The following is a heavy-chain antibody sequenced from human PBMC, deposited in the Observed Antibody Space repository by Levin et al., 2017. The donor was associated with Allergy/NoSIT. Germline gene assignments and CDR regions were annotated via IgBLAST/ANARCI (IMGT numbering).Heavy chain of an antibody. V-gene: IGHV3-23*01. Sequence: GESLKISCAASGFAFSSYAMTWVRQAPGKGLEWVSAISGSGGSTYSADSVKGRFTISRDNSKNTLYLQMNSLRAEDTAVYYCAKEQQQLVHGYFDLWGRGTLVTVSS. CDR3: AKEQQQLVHGYFDL. CDR1: GFAFSSYA. D-gene: IGHD6-13*01. J-gene: IGHJ2*01. CDR2: ISGSGGST.